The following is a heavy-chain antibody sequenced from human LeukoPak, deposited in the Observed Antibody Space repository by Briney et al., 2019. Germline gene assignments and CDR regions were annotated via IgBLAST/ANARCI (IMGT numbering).Heavy chain of an antibody. CDR3: ARGRGSGSYQDYHFDY. V-gene: IGHV1-46*01. D-gene: IGHD3-10*01. CDR1: GYTFTSYY. J-gene: IGHJ4*02. CDR2: INPSGYST. Sequence: ASVKVSCKASGYTFTSYYMHWVRQAPGQGLEWMGIINPSGYSTSYAQTFQGRVTMTRDTSTSTVYVELSSLRPEDTAVYYCARGRGSGSYQDYHFDYWGQGSLVTVSS.